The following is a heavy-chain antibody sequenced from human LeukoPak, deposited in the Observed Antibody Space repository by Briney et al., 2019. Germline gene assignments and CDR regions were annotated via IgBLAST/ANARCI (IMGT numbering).Heavy chain of an antibody. CDR1: GFIFNDFW. CDR3: GTAQY. J-gene: IGHJ4*02. Sequence: AGSLRLSCAASGFIFNDFWMHWLRHVPGKGPVWVSRISSDGSTTYYADSVKGRFTISRDNANNTLYLQMSSLRVEDTAVYYCGTAQYWGQGTLLTVS. CDR2: ISSDGSTT. V-gene: IGHV3-74*01.